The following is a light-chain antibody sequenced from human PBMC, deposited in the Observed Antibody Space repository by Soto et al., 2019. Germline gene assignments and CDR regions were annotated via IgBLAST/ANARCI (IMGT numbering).Light chain of an antibody. V-gene: IGKV3-11*01. CDR3: QERTGWPPWT. CDR2: DAS. Sequence: EIVSTQSPGTLSLSPGERATLSCRASQSVSSYLAWYQQKPGQAPRLLIYDASKRASGFPARFSGSGSGTDFTLTISSLEPEDFAVYYCQERTGWPPWTFGQGTKVDIK. CDR1: QSVSSY. J-gene: IGKJ1*01.